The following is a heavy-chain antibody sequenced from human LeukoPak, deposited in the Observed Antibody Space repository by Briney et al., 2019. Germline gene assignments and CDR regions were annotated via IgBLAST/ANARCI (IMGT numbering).Heavy chain of an antibody. D-gene: IGHD3-3*01. CDR1: GGSISSYY. CDR3: ARLRSFFTIFGVVTNDAFDI. CDR2: INHSGST. J-gene: IGHJ3*02. V-gene: IGHV4-34*01. Sequence: SETPSLTCTVSGGSISSYYWSWIRQPPGKGLEWIGEINHSGSTNYNPSLKSRVTISVDTSKNQFSLKLSSVTAADTAVYYCARLRSFFTIFGVVTNDAFDIWGQGTMVTVSS.